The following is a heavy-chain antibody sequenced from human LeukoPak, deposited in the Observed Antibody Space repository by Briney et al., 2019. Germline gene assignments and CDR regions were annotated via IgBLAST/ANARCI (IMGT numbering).Heavy chain of an antibody. Sequence: GGSLRLSCAASGFTFSSYGMHWVRQAPGKGLEWVAFIRYDGSNKYYADSVKGRFTISRDNSKNTLYLQMNSLRAEDTAVYYCARARRSTVTTYVYYFDYWGQGTLVTVSS. V-gene: IGHV3-30*02. CDR3: ARARRSTVTTYVYYFDY. CDR2: IRYDGSNK. D-gene: IGHD4-17*01. J-gene: IGHJ4*02. CDR1: GFTFSSYG.